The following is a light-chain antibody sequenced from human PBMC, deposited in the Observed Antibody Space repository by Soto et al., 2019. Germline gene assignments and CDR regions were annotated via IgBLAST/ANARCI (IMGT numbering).Light chain of an antibody. CDR3: LPDDTYPWT. V-gene: IGKV1-6*01. CDR2: GAS. CDR1: QGISNE. J-gene: IGKJ1*01. Sequence: AIQMTQSPSSLSASVGDRVTITCRASQGISNELGWYQQRPGKAPKVLIYGASNLQSGVPSRFSGSASGTDFTLTISSLQPEDFGTYYCLPDDTYPWTLGQGTKGDI.